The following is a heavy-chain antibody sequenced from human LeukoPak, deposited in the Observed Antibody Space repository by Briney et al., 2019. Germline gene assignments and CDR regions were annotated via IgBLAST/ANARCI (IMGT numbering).Heavy chain of an antibody. CDR3: ATPFIPYYYGSETRTDAFDI. Sequence: ASVNVSCKVSGYALTELSMHWVRQAPGKGLEWMGGFDPEDGETIYAQKFQGRVTMTEDTSTDTAYMELSSLRSEDTAVYYCATPFIPYYYGSETRTDAFDIWGQGTMVTVSS. CDR1: GYALTELS. CDR2: FDPEDGET. J-gene: IGHJ3*02. D-gene: IGHD3-10*01. V-gene: IGHV1-24*01.